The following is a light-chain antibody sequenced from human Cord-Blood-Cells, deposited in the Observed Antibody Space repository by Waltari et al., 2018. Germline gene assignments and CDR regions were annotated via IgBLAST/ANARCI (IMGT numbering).Light chain of an antibody. J-gene: IGKJ2*01. CDR3: QQRSNWPPYT. Sequence: EIVLTQSPATLSLSPGERATLSCRASQSVSSYLAWYQQKPGQAPRLLIYDASNRATSIPARFSGSGSGTDFTLTISSLEPDDFAVYYCQQRSNWPPYTFGQGTKLEIK. CDR1: QSVSSY. CDR2: DAS. V-gene: IGKV3-11*01.